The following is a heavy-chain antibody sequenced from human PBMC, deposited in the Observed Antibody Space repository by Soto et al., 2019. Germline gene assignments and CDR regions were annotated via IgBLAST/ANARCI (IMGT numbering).Heavy chain of an antibody. CDR1: GFGLRSQW. D-gene: IGHD3-3*01. J-gene: IGHJ4*02. Sequence: PGGSLRLSCAASGFGLRSQWMHWIRQAPGKGLEWVSRTSPDGSTIYADSVKGRFTISRDNAKNTVYLQMNSLRAEDTAMYYCSVSIFGVVHYWGQGTLVTVSS. V-gene: IGHV3-74*01. CDR3: SVSIFGVVHY. CDR2: TSPDGST.